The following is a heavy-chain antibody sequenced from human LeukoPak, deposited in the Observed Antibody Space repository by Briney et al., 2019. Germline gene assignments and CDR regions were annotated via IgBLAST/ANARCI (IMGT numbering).Heavy chain of an antibody. J-gene: IGHJ4*02. CDR3: ARGPPLLYFAWLLHY. CDR2: IWYDGSNK. D-gene: IGHD3-9*01. V-gene: IGHV3-33*01. Sequence: GGSLRLSCAESGFTFCSYGVHCVRQAPGKGLEWVAVIWYDGSNKYYADSVKGRFTISRDNSKNTLYLQMNSLRAEDTAVYYCARGPPLLYFAWLLHYWGQGTLFTVSS. CDR1: GFTFCSYG.